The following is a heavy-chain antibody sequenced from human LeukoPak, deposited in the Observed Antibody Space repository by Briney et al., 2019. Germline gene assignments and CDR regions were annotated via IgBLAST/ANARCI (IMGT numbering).Heavy chain of an antibody. V-gene: IGHV1-24*01. CDR3: ATAGIAVAGMWWFDP. CDR1: GYTLTELS. D-gene: IGHD6-19*01. J-gene: IGHJ5*02. Sequence: GASVKVSCKVSGYTLTELSMHWVRQAPGKGVEWMGGFDPEDGETIYAQKFQGRVTRTEDTSTDTAYMELSNLRSEDTAVYYCATAGIAVAGMWWFDPWGQGTLVTVSS. CDR2: FDPEDGET.